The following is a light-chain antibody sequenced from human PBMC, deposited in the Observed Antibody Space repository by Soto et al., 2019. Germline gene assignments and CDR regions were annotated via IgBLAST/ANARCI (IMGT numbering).Light chain of an antibody. CDR3: QQYYSTPPT. J-gene: IGKJ1*01. CDR1: HTGLYTSSNKNY. V-gene: IGKV4-1*01. Sequence: VRTQSPVSLDVSLGGLANLTCKPSHTGLYTSSNKNYLAWYQQKPGQPPKLRIYWASTRDSGVPDRFSGSGSGPDFTLTISRLQAEYLAVYDSQQYYSTPPTCGQGTKVEIK. CDR2: WAS.